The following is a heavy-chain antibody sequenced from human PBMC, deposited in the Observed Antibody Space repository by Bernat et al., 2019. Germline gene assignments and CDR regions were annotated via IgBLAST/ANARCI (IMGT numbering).Heavy chain of an antibody. CDR2: IYSGGST. Sequence: EVQLVETGGGLIQPGGSLRLSCAASGFTVSSNYMSWVRQAPGKGLEWVSGIYSGGSTYYADSVKGRFTISRDNSKNTLYPQMNSLRAEDTAVYYCALDSSSSDYFDYWGQGTLVTVSS. CDR3: ALDSSSSDYFDY. D-gene: IGHD6-6*01. V-gene: IGHV3-53*02. CDR1: GFTVSSNY. J-gene: IGHJ4*02.